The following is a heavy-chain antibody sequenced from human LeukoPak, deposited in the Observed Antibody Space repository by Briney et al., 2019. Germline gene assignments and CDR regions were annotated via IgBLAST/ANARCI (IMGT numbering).Heavy chain of an antibody. V-gene: IGHV4-39*01. D-gene: IGHD6-19*01. J-gene: IGHJ1*01. Sequence: SETLSLTCTVSGGSISSSSYYWGWIRQPPGKGLEWIGNIYYTGSTNYNPSLTSRVTISVDTSTNQFSLKLSSVTAADTAVYYCARYGGSSGWYSAEYFQYWGQGTLVTVSS. CDR2: IYYTGST. CDR1: GGSISSSSYY. CDR3: ARYGGSSGWYSAEYFQY.